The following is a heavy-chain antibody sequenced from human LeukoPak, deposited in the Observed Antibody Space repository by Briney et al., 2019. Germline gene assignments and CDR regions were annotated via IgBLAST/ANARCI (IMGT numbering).Heavy chain of an antibody. CDR2: IYYSGST. D-gene: IGHD3-9*01. J-gene: IGHJ4*02. CDR3: ARGQRLVIAPFDY. CDR1: GGSISSSSYY. Sequence: PSETLSLTCTVSGGSISSSSYYWGWIRQPPGKGLDWIGSIYYSGSTYYNPSLKSRVTISVDTSKNQFSLKLSSVTAADTAVYYCARGQRLVIAPFDYWGQGTLVTVSS. V-gene: IGHV4-39*01.